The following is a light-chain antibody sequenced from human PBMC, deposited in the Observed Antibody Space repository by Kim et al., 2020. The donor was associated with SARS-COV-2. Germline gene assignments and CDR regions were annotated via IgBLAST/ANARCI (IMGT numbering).Light chain of an antibody. Sequence: EIVMTQSPATLSVSTGERATLSCRASQSISTDLAWYQQKPGQAPRVLIYDASTRATGIPARFSGSGSGTEFTLTITSLQSEDFAVYYCQQYNYWRAFGQGTRLEIK. CDR2: DAS. CDR1: QSISTD. V-gene: IGKV3-15*01. J-gene: IGKJ5*01. CDR3: QQYNYWRA.